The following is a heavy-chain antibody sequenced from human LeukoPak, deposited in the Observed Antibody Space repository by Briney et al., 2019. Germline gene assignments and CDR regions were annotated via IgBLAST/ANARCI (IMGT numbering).Heavy chain of an antibody. Sequence: SETLSLTCAVYGGSFSGYYWSWIRQPPGKGLEWIGEINHSGSTNYNPSLKSRVTISVDTSKNQFSLKLSSVTAADTAVYYCARWIVVVPAAPTYYYYGMGVWGQGTTVTVSS. CDR3: ARWIVVVPAAPTYYYYGMGV. D-gene: IGHD2-2*01. V-gene: IGHV4-34*01. CDR2: INHSGST. J-gene: IGHJ6*02. CDR1: GGSFSGYY.